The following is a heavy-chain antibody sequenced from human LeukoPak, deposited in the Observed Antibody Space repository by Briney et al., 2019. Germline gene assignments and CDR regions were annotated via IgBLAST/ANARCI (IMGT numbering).Heavy chain of an antibody. CDR2: ISSSGSTI. Sequence: GGSLRLSCAASGFTFSSYEMNWVRQAPGKGLEWVSYISSSGSTIYYADSVKGRFTISRDNAKNSLYLQMNSLRAEDTAVYYCASTSGSCGTIDYWGQGTLVTVSS. V-gene: IGHV3-48*03. CDR3: ASTSGSCGTIDY. D-gene: IGHD1-26*01. CDR1: GFTFSSYE. J-gene: IGHJ4*02.